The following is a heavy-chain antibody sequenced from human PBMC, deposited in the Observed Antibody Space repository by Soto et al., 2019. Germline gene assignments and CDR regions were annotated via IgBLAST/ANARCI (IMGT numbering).Heavy chain of an antibody. J-gene: IGHJ2*01. CDR2: IYHSGST. D-gene: IGHD4-4*01. CDR3: VRKDYSDWFLDL. V-gene: IGHV4-4*02. Sequence: QVQLQESGPGLVKPSGTLSLTCAVSGASISSSHWWSWVRQPPGKGLEWIGEIYHSGSTYYNASHKSRVVIPLDKSKNQFSLKLSSVTDADTDVYDCVRKDYSDWFLDLWGRGTLVTVSS. CDR1: GASISSSHW.